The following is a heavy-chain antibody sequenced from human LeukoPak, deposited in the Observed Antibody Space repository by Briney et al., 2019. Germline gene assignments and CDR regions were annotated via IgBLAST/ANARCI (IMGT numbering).Heavy chain of an antibody. CDR2: ISAYNGNT. J-gene: IGHJ4*02. Sequence: ASVKVSCKASGYTFTSYGISRVRQAPGQGLEWMGWISAYNGNTNYAQKLQGRVTMTTDTSTSTAYMELRSLRSDDTAVYYCARSGYSSSWYYFDYWGQGTLVTVSS. CDR3: ARSGYSSSWYYFDY. D-gene: IGHD6-13*01. CDR1: GYTFTSYG. V-gene: IGHV1-18*04.